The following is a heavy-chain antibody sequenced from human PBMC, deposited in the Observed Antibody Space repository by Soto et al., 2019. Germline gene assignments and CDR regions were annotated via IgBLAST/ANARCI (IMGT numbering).Heavy chain of an antibody. CDR1: GFAFDTYA. J-gene: IGHJ6*02. V-gene: IGHV3-30-3*01. D-gene: IGHD6-25*01. Sequence: QVQLVESGGGVVQPGGSLTLSCEASGFAFDTYAMHWVRQAPGKGLEWVALISADGTKKHLADSVKGRFTISRDNSKNMVYLVVQSLKHEDTAVYYCAKAAAAAYYYYYYGMDVWGQGTTVTVSS. CDR2: ISADGTKK. CDR3: AKAAAAAYYYYYYGMDV.